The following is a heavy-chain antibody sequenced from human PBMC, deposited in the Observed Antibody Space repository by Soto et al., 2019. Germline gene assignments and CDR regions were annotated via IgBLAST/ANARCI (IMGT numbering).Heavy chain of an antibody. V-gene: IGHV3-23*01. J-gene: IGHJ4*02. Sequence: EVHLLESGGGLVQPGGSLRLSCAASGFTFSNFAMSWVRQAPGKGLEWVPGISGSGDNTYYADSVKGRFSISRDNSKNTLYLQMNSLRAEDTAVFYCANEEGYGDYDAPFDYWGQGTLVTVSS. CDR3: ANEEGYGDYDAPFDY. CDR1: GFTFSNFA. D-gene: IGHD5-12*01. CDR2: ISGSGDNT.